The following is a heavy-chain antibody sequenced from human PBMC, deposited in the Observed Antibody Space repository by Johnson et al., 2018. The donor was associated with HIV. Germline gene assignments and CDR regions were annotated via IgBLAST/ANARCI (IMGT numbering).Heavy chain of an antibody. Sequence: VQLVESGGGLVQPGGSLRLSCAASGFTFSTYWMSWVRQAPGKGLEWVANIKQDGTEKYYVDSVKGRFTISRDNVKNSVYLQMSSLKTEDTAVYYCTRDRDGVGVSWGQGTMVTVSS. CDR2: IKQDGTEK. D-gene: IGHD3-10*01. CDR3: TRDRDGVGVS. V-gene: IGHV3-7*04. CDR1: GFTFSTYW. J-gene: IGHJ3*01.